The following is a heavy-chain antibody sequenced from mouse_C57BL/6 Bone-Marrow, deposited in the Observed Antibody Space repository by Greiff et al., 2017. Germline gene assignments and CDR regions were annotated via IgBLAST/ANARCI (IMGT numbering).Heavy chain of an antibody. V-gene: IGHV5-16*01. J-gene: IGHJ4*01. D-gene: IGHD6-1*01. Sequence: EVKLVESEGGLVQPGSSMKLSCTASGFTFSDYYMAWVRQVPEKGLEWVANINYDGSSTYYLDSLKSRFIISRDNAKNILYLQMSSLKSEDTATXYCAREGLYYAMDYWGQGTSVTVSS. CDR3: AREGLYYAMDY. CDR1: GFTFSDYY. CDR2: INYDGSST.